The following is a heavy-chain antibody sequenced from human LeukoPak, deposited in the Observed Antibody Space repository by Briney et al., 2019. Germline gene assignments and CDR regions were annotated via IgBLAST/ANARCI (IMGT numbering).Heavy chain of an antibody. CDR2: INDSGGST. D-gene: IGHD4-4*01. Sequence: GGSLSLSCAASGFTFSSYAMSWVRQAPGKGLEWVSAINDSGGSTYYADSVKGRFTISRDNSKNTLYLQMNSLRAEDTAVYYCAKATPPRDGSNPDYWGQGTLVTVSS. CDR3: AKATPPRDGSNPDY. J-gene: IGHJ4*02. V-gene: IGHV3-23*01. CDR1: GFTFSSYA.